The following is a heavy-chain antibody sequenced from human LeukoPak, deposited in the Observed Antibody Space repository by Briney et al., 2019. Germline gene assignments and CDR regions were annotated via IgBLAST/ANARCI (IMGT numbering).Heavy chain of an antibody. D-gene: IGHD2-2*01. Sequence: GASVKVSCKASGYTFTSYYMHWVRQAPGQGLEWMGIINPSGGSTSYAQKFQGRVTMTRDTSTSTVYMELSSLRSEDTAVYYCAREGIDCTNCYGEVQHWGQGTLVTVSS. CDR1: GYTFTSYY. V-gene: IGHV1-46*01. CDR3: AREGIDCTNCYGEVQH. CDR2: INPSGGST. J-gene: IGHJ1*01.